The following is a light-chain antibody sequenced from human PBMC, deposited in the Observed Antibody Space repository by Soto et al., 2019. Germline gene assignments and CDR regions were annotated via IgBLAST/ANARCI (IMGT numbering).Light chain of an antibody. CDR3: QQSYSRPYT. J-gene: IGKJ2*01. V-gene: IGKV1-39*01. Sequence: EIQMTQSPSSLSASVGDRVTITCRASQSISSYVNWYQQKLGKAPKLLIYGASSLVNGVPSRFSGRGSGTDFTLTISSLQRDDLASYYCQQSYSRPYTFGQGTKLEIK. CDR1: QSISSY. CDR2: GAS.